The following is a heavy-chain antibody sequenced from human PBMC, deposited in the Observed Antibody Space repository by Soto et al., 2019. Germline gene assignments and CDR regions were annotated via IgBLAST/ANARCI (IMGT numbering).Heavy chain of an antibody. CDR1: GYSFTSYW. CDR3: ARRTWDTAMDAENYGMDV. V-gene: IGHV5-10-1*01. J-gene: IGHJ6*02. Sequence: GESLKISCKGSGYSFTSYWISWVRQMPGKGLEWMGRIDPSDSYTNYSPSFQGHVTISADKSISTAYLQWSSLKASDTAMYYCARRTWDTAMDAENYGMDVWGQGTTVTVSS. D-gene: IGHD5-18*01. CDR2: IDPSDSYT.